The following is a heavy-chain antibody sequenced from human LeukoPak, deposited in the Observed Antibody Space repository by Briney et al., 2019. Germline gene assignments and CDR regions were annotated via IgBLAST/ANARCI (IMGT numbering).Heavy chain of an antibody. V-gene: IGHV3-30*18. D-gene: IGHD3-22*01. CDR2: ISYDGSNK. Sequence: PGRSLRLSCAASGFTFSSYGMHWVRQAPGKGLEWVAVISYDGSNKYYADSVKGRFTISRDNSKNTLYLQMNSLRAEDTAVYYCAKDRHYYDSSGCPDYWGQGTLVTVSS. CDR1: GFTFSSYG. J-gene: IGHJ4*02. CDR3: AKDRHYYDSSGCPDY.